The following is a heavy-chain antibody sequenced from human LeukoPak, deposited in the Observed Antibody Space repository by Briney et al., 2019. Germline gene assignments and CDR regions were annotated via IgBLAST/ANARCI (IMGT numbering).Heavy chain of an antibody. CDR1: GFTFSSYG. J-gene: IGHJ4*02. Sequence: GGSLRHSSAASGFTFSSYGMRWVRQAPGKGLEWVAVIWYDGSNKYYADSVKGRFTISRDNSKNTLYLQMNSLRAENTAVYYCASGSSSWYGVDYWGQGTLVTVSS. CDR3: ASGSSSWYGVDY. V-gene: IGHV3-33*01. CDR2: IWYDGSNK. D-gene: IGHD6-13*01.